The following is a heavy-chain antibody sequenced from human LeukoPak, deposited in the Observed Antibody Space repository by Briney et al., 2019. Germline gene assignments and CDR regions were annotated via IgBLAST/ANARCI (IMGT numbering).Heavy chain of an antibody. Sequence: GGSLRLSCAASGFTFSSYGMHWVRQAPGKGLEWVAVIWYDGSNKYYVDSVQGRFTISRDNSKNTLYLQMSGLRAEDTAVYYCARGDYYDSSGYYFPDAFDIWGQGTMVTVSS. CDR2: IWYDGSNK. V-gene: IGHV3-33*01. CDR1: GFTFSSYG. CDR3: ARGDYYDSSGYYFPDAFDI. J-gene: IGHJ3*02. D-gene: IGHD3-22*01.